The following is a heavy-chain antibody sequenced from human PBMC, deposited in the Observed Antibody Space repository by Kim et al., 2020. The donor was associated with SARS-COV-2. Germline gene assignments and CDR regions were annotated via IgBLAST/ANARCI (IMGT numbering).Heavy chain of an antibody. CDR3: AKEGRPKTYYYYGMDV. V-gene: IGHV3-30*02. Sequence: SVKGRFTISRDNSKSTLYLEMNSLRAEDTAVYHCAKEGRPKTYYYYGMDVWGQGTTVTVSS. J-gene: IGHJ6*02. D-gene: IGHD2-15*01.